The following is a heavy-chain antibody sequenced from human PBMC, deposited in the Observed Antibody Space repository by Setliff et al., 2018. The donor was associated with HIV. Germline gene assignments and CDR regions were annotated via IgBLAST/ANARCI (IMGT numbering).Heavy chain of an antibody. J-gene: IGHJ3*02. CDR3: AHQELGYCSGGSCPPLHAFDI. CDR2: IYWDDDK. V-gene: IGHV2-5*02. D-gene: IGHD2-15*01. CDR1: GFSLSTSGVA. Sequence: SGPTLVNPTQTLTLTCTFSGFSLSTSGVAVAWIRQPPGKALEWLALIYWDDDKHYSPSLKSRLTITKDTSKNQVVLTMTTMDPVDTATYYCAHQELGYCSGGSCPPLHAFDIWGQGTMVTVSS.